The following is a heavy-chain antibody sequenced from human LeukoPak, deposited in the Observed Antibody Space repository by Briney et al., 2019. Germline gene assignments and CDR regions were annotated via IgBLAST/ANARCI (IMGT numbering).Heavy chain of an antibody. CDR1: GFRLGSYS. CDR2: INSGSYTI. J-gene: IGHJ4*02. Sequence: GGSLRLSCGASGFRLGSYSMDWVRQAPGKGLEWVSHINSGSYTIYYADSVKGRFTISRDNAKNSLYLQMNSLRVEDTAVYYCAAHCSSTSCYGNGGSRWGQGTLVTVSS. V-gene: IGHV3-48*04. D-gene: IGHD2-2*01. CDR3: AAHCSSTSCYGNGGSR.